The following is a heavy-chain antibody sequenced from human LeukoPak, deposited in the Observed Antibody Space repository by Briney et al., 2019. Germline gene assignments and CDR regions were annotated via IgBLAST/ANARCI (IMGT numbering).Heavy chain of an antibody. CDR1: GFTFSNAW. D-gene: IGHD3-9*01. CDR3: TTETEYDILTGYSQSDY. Sequence: GGSLRLSCAASGFTFSNAWMSWVRQAPGKRLEWVGRIKSKTDGGTTDYAAPVKGRFTISRDDSKNTLYLQMNSLKTEDTAVYYCTTETEYDILTGYSQSDYWGQGTLVTFSS. CDR2: IKSKTDGGTT. V-gene: IGHV3-15*01. J-gene: IGHJ4*02.